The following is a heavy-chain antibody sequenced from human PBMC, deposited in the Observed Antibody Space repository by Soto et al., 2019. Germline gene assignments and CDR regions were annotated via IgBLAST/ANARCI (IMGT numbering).Heavy chain of an antibody. CDR1: GFTFSSYW. CDR2: INSDGSST. D-gene: IGHD7-27*01. Sequence: GGSLRLSCAASGFTFSSYWMHWVRQAPGKGLVWVSRINSDGSSTSYADSVKGRFTISRDNAKNTLYLQMNRMRAEDTAVDECASSLLTPFDYCGQGTLVTVSS. V-gene: IGHV3-74*01. CDR3: ASSLLTPFDY. J-gene: IGHJ4*02.